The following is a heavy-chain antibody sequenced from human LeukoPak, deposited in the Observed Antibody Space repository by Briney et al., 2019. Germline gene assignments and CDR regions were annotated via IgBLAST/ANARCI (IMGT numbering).Heavy chain of an antibody. Sequence: SETLSLTCTVSGGSISSYYWSWIRQPPGKGLEWIGYIYYSGSTRYNPSLKSRVTVSVDTSKSQLSLKLSSVTAADTAVYYCARDEYLGSGIAYWGQGTLVTVSS. CDR3: ARDEYLGSGIAY. V-gene: IGHV4-59*01. J-gene: IGHJ4*02. CDR2: IYYSGST. D-gene: IGHD3-10*01. CDR1: GGSISSYY.